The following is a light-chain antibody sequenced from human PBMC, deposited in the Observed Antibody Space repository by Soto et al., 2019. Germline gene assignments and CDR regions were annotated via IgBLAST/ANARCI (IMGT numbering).Light chain of an antibody. Sequence: EVVLTQSPGALSLSPGEGVTLSCRASQSIRGNELAWYRQQRGQAPRLLIYGGSSRAEGIPDRFSGRGTGTNFTLTISSLEPEDSAVYYCQDYGNSHPWTFGQGTKLEIK. CDR2: GGS. V-gene: IGKV3-20*01. CDR1: QSIRGNE. J-gene: IGKJ1*01. CDR3: QDYGNSHPWT.